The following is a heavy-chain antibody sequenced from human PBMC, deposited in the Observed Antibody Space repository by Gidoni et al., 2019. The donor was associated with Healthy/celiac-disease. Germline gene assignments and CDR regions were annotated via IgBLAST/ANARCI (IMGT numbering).Heavy chain of an antibody. V-gene: IGHV3-9*01. CDR3: ARARGKLYYGGSVGY. Sequence: DVQLVESGGGWAQPGRSLRLSCAASGFTFDDYAMHWVRQAPGKGLEWVSGISWNSGSIGYADSVKGRFTISRDNAKNSLYLQMNSLRAEDTALYYCARARGKLYYGGSVGYWGQGTLVTVSS. CDR1: GFTFDDYA. D-gene: IGHD2-15*01. CDR2: ISWNSGSI. J-gene: IGHJ4*02.